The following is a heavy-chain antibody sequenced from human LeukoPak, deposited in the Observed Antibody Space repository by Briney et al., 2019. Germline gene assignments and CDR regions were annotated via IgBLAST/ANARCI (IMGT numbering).Heavy chain of an antibody. CDR1: GFTVSSKY. Sequence: HSGGSLRLSCAASGFTVSSKYMSWVRQAPGKGLEWVSVIYSGGNTYYADSVKGRFTISRDNSKNTVNLQMNSLRAEDTAVYYCAKKPGGPYSYGYESGDPWGQGTLVTVSS. V-gene: IGHV3-66*01. CDR2: IYSGGNT. CDR3: AKKPGGPYSYGYESGDP. D-gene: IGHD5-18*01. J-gene: IGHJ5*02.